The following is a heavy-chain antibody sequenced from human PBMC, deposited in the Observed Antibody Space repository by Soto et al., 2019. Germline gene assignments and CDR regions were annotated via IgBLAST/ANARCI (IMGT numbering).Heavy chain of an antibody. V-gene: IGHV3-49*03. D-gene: IGHD5-12*01. J-gene: IGHJ4*02. CDR3: SGDGYNSPKFDY. CDR2: IRSKAYGGTT. Sequence: GGSLRLSCTASGFTFGDYAMSWFRQAPGKGLEWVGFIRSKAYGGTTEYAASVKGRFTISRDDSKSIAYLQMNSLKTEDTAVYYCSGDGYNSPKFDYWGQGTLVTVSS. CDR1: GFTFGDYA.